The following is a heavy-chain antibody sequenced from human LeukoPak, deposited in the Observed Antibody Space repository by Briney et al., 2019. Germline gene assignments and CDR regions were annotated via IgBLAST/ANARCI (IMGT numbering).Heavy chain of an antibody. CDR1: GGSISSYY. Sequence: SGTLSLTCTVSGGSISSYYWSWIRQPPGKGLEWIGYIYYSGSTNYNPSLKSRVTISVDTSKNQFSLKLSSVTAADTAVYYCARDAPRSCTNGVCSHFDYWGQGTLVTVSS. V-gene: IGHV4-59*12. J-gene: IGHJ4*02. CDR3: ARDAPRSCTNGVCSHFDY. D-gene: IGHD2-8*01. CDR2: IYYSGST.